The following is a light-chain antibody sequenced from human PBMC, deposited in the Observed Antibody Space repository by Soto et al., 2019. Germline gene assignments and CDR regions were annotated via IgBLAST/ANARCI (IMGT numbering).Light chain of an antibody. Sequence: QAVVTQAPSLTVSPGGTVTLTCGSSFGAVTKDNYPYWFQQKPGQAPRTLIYDTNNRQSWTPGRFSGSILGGKAALTLSGAQPEDEADYYCFLSYAGARPVFGGGTKLTVL. CDR1: FGAVTKDNY. CDR3: FLSYAGARPV. CDR2: DTN. J-gene: IGLJ3*02. V-gene: IGLV7-46*01.